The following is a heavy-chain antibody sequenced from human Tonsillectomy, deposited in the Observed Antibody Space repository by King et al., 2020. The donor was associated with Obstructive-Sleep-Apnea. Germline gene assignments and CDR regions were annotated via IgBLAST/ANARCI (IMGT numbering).Heavy chain of an antibody. CDR3: AIARMAAAGMGADY. Sequence: VQLVESGGGLVQPGGSLRLSCAASGFTFSSYAMSWVRQAPGKGLEWVSAISGSCGSTYYADSVKGRFTISSDNSKNTLYLQMNSLRAEDTAVYYCAIARMAAAGMGADYWGQGTLVTVSS. CDR2: ISGSCGST. D-gene: IGHD6-13*01. V-gene: IGHV3-23*04. CDR1: GFTFSSYA. J-gene: IGHJ4*02.